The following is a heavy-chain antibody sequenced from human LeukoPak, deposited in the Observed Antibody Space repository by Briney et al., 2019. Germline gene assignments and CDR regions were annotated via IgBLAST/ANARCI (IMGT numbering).Heavy chain of an antibody. CDR1: GDSFRSGFYY. J-gene: IGHJ4*02. CDR2: IYFAGYT. D-gene: IGHD3-10*01. CDR3: ASSYYYGSGSYPVEY. Sequence: SETLSLTCSVSGDSFRSGFYYSWIRQPPGKGLEWIGYIYFAGYTYYNPSLNSRVTISIDRSKNQFSLKLSSVTAADTAVYYCASSYYYGSGSYPVEYWGQGTLVTVSS. V-gene: IGHV4-30-2*01.